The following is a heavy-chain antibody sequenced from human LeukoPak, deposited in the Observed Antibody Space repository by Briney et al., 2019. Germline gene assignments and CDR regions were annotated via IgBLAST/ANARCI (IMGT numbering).Heavy chain of an antibody. Sequence: GGSLRLSCAASGFTFISYSMNWVRQAPGKGLEWVSSISSSSSYIYYADSVKGRFTISRDNAENSLYLQMNSLRAEDTAVYYCARAAYNWHFPYYYYYYMDVWGKGTTVTVSS. CDR1: GFTFISYS. J-gene: IGHJ6*03. CDR2: ISSSSSYI. D-gene: IGHD1-20*01. CDR3: ARAAYNWHFPYYYYYYMDV. V-gene: IGHV3-21*01.